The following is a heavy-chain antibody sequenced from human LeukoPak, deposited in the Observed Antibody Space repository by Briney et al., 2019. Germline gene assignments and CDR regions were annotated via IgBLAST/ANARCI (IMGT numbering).Heavy chain of an antibody. V-gene: IGHV4-39*07. CDR3: AREGYCSGGSCSVSGYPLH. J-gene: IGHJ4*02. D-gene: IGHD2-15*01. Sequence: PSETLSLTCTVSGGSISSSSYYWGWIRQPPGKGLEWIGSIYYSGSTYYNPSLKSRVTISVDTSKHQFSLKLSSVTAADTAVYYCAREGYCSGGSCSVSGYPLHWGQGTLVTVSS. CDR2: IYYSGST. CDR1: GGSISSSSYY.